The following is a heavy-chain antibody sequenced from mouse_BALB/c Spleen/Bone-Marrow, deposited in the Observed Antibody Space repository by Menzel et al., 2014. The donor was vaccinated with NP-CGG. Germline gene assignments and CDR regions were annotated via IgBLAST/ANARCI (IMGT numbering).Heavy chain of an antibody. CDR2: IYPGNSEI. V-gene: IGHV1-5*01. CDR1: GYTFTSYW. J-gene: IGHJ2*01. CDR3: TTLARNYFLY. Sequence: VQLQQSGTVLARPGALVKMSCKASGYTFTSYWMHWVKQMPGQGLEWIGTIYPGNSEIAFNKKFKGKAELTAVTSTSTAYQELRSLTNEDSAVYYCTTLARNYFLYWGQGTTLPVSS.